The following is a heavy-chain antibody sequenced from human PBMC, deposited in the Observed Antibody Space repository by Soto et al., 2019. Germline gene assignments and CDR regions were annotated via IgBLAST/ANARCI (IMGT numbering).Heavy chain of an antibody. CDR1: GIPVSSNY. D-gene: IGHD3-10*01. Sequence: EVQLVESGGGLVQPGGSLRLSCAASGIPVSSNYMTWVRQAQGKWLEWVAVLHSGGDTYYANSVKGRFTSSRQDSTYTLFLQMNSLTPEDTAVYYCARDGPYYYASRMYVWGQGTTVTVSS. V-gene: IGHV3-53*04. CDR2: LHSGGDT. J-gene: IGHJ6*02. CDR3: ARDGPYYYASRMYV.